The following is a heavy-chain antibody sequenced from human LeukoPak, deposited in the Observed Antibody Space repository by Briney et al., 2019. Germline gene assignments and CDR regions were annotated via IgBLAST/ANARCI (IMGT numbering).Heavy chain of an antibody. CDR3: ARIIVGASFDY. V-gene: IGHV4-31*01. J-gene: IGHJ4*02. Sequence: SETLSLTCTVSSGSVNNMPYYWRWIRQHPGKVLELIAYISYTGGTYYYPSSDTLISMSVDTSKNQFPLKLSSVTAADTAMYYCARIIVGASFDYWGQGTLVTVSS. D-gene: IGHD1-26*01. CDR1: SGSVNNMPYY. CDR2: ISYTGGT.